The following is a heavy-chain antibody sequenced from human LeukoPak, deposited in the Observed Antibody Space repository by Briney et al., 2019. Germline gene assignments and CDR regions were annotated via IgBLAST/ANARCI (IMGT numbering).Heavy chain of an antibody. CDR1: GGSLSSGGYS. CDR3: ARGRTGESVWGSSRFDY. D-gene: IGHD3-16*01. Sequence: SETLSLTCAVSGGSLSSGGYSWSWIRPPPGEGLEWIGYIYHSGSTYYNPSLKSRVTISVDRSKNQFSLKLSSVTAADTAVYYCARGRTGESVWGSSRFDYWGQGTLVTVSS. J-gene: IGHJ4*02. V-gene: IGHV4-30-2*01. CDR2: IYHSGST.